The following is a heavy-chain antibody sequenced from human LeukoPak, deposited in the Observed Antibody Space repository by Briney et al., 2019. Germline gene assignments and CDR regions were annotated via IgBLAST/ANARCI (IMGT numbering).Heavy chain of an antibody. CDR1: GFTFSSYA. J-gene: IGHJ6*02. CDR3: AKAKTRDWYYYYDMDV. D-gene: IGHD2-21*01. CDR2: ISGSGGST. Sequence: GGSLRLSCAASGFTFSSYAMSWVRQAPGKGLEWVSAISGSGGSTYYADSVKGRFTISRDNSKNTLYLQMNSLRAEDTAVYYCAKAKTRDWYYYYDMDVWGQGTTVTVSS. V-gene: IGHV3-23*01.